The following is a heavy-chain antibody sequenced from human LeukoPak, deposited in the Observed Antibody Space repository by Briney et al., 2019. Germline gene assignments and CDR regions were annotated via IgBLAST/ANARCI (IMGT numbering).Heavy chain of an antibody. CDR2: INPNSGGT. Sequence: ASVKVSCKASGYTFTGYYMHWVRQAPGQGLEWMGWINPNSGGTNYAQQFQGRVTMTRDMSTSTVYMELSSLRSEDTAVYYCARAQILYYDFWSGYNNWFDPWGQGTLVTVSS. D-gene: IGHD3-3*01. CDR3: ARAQILYYDFWSGYNNWFDP. J-gene: IGHJ5*02. V-gene: IGHV1-2*02. CDR1: GYTFTGYY.